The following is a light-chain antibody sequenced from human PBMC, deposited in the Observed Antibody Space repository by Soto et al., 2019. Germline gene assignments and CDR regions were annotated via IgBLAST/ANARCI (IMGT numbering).Light chain of an antibody. Sequence: SYELTQPPSVSVAPGQTARITCGGNNIGTKSVHWSQQRPGQAPELVVYDDSDRPSGIPERFSGSNSGNTATLTISRVEAGDEADYYCQVRDSSSDHYVFGNGTKVTVL. CDR1: NIGTKS. CDR3: QVRDSSSDHYV. CDR2: DDS. J-gene: IGLJ1*01. V-gene: IGLV3-21*02.